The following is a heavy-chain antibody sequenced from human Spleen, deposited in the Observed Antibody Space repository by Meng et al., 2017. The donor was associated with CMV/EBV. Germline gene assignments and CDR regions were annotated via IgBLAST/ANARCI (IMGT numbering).Heavy chain of an antibody. V-gene: IGHV4-39*07. D-gene: IGHD4-17*01. CDR2: MSYPGSP. CDR3: ARALTSMTTGRFDP. J-gene: IGHJ5*02. Sequence: SGAYISHSDSSWSWIRQAPGKGLEWIAVMSYPGSPSSNPSLSGRVTTSADTSKNQLSLKLWSVTAADTAIYYCARALTSMTTGRFDPWGQGTLVTVSS. CDR1: GAYISHSDSS.